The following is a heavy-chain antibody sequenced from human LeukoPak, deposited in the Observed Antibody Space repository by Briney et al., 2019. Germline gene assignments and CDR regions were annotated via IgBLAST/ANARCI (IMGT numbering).Heavy chain of an antibody. CDR1: GVSFSGYY. V-gene: IGHV4-34*01. D-gene: IGHD3-10*01. CDR2: INHSGST. Sequence: SETLSLTCAVYGVSFSGYYWSWIRQPPGKGLEWIGEINHSGSTNYNPSLKSRVTISVDTSKNQFSLKLSYVTAADTAVYYCARGPPLWRKGNGFDIWGQGTMVTVSS. J-gene: IGHJ3*02. CDR3: ARGPPLWRKGNGFDI.